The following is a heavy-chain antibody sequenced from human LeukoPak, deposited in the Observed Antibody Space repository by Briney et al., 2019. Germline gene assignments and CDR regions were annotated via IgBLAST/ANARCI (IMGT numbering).Heavy chain of an antibody. Sequence: GGSLRLSCAASGFTFSHYAMNWVRQAPGKGLEWVSAISGSGGSTYYADSVKGRFTISRDNSKNTLYLQMNSLRAEDTAVYYCAKSLDYSNYVSWDYWGQGTLVTVSS. J-gene: IGHJ4*02. CDR1: GFTFSHYA. V-gene: IGHV3-23*01. CDR3: AKSLDYSNYVSWDY. CDR2: ISGSGGST. D-gene: IGHD4-11*01.